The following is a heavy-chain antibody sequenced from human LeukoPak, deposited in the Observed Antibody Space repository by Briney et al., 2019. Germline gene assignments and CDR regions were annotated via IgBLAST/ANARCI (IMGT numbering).Heavy chain of an antibody. Sequence: GGSLRLSCAASGFTSSSYNMNWVRQAPGKGLEWVSSISSSSSYISYADSMKGRFTISRDNAKNSLYLQMNSLRAEDTAVYDCARDAADLAVAFDYWGQGTLVTVSS. CDR2: ISSSSSYI. CDR3: ARDAADLAVAFDY. J-gene: IGHJ4*02. V-gene: IGHV3-21*01. CDR1: GFTSSSYN. D-gene: IGHD6-19*01.